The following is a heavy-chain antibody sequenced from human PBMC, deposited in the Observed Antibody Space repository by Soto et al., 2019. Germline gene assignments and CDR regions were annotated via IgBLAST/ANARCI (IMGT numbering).Heavy chain of an antibody. CDR2: INHSGST. J-gene: IGHJ6*03. V-gene: IGHV4-34*01. CDR3: ARGRGGAPFYYYYYYMDV. D-gene: IGHD1-26*01. Sequence: QVQLQQWGAGLLKPSETLSLTCAVYGGSFSGYYWSWIRQPPGKGLEWIGEINHSGSTNYNPSLTSRVTISVDTSKNQFSLKLSSVTAADTAVYYCARGRGGAPFYYYYYYMDVWGKGTTVTVSS. CDR1: GGSFSGYY.